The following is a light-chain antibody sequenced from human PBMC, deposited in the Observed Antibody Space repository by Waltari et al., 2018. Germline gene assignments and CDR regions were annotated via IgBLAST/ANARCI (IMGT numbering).Light chain of an antibody. CDR3: QQYNNWQIT. Sequence: SCRASQSVGYNLAWFQQQPGQAPRLLIYGASTRATDIPDRFSGSGSGTAFTLTISSLQSEDFANYYCQQYNNWQITFGQGTRLDLK. V-gene: IGKV3-15*01. CDR1: QSVGYN. J-gene: IGKJ5*01. CDR2: GAS.